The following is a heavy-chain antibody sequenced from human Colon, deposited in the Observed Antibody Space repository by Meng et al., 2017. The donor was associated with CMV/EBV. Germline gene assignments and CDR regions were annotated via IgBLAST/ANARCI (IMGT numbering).Heavy chain of an antibody. CDR2: IIPILSIA. J-gene: IGHJ3*02. CDR3: ARVSSGLWSAYYADAFDI. D-gene: IGHD3-3*01. Sequence: SVKVSCKASGGTFSSYAISWVRQAPGQGLEWMGGIIPILSIANYAQKFQGRVTITADKSTSTAYMELSSLRSEDTAVYYCARVSSGLWSAYYADAFDIWGQGTMVTVSS. V-gene: IGHV1-69*10. CDR1: GGTFSSYA.